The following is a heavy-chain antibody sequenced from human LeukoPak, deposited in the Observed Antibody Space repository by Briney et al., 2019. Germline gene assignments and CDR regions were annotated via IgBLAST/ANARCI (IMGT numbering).Heavy chain of an antibody. V-gene: IGHV1-24*01. CDR2: FDPEDGET. J-gene: IGHJ4*02. Sequence: ASVKVSCKVSGYTLTELSMHWVRQAPGKGLEWMGGFDPEDGETIYAQKFQGRVTMTRNTSISTAYMELSSLRSEDTAVYYCARGIDYWGQGTLVTASS. CDR3: ARGIDY. CDR1: GYTLTELS.